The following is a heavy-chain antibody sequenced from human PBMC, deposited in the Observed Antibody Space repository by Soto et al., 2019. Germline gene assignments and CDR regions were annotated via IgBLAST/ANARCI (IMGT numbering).Heavy chain of an antibody. CDR2: ISPGGDII. J-gene: IGHJ4*02. V-gene: IGHV3-11*01. CDR1: GFSLRDYY. CDR3: KRDPRMTDF. Sequence: GGSLRLSCAASGFSLRDYYMTWIRQAPGKGLELLSYISPGGDIIKYADPVKGRFIISRDNAKNSLYLHMNSLRAEDTAVYYCKRDPRMTDFWGQGTLVTVSS.